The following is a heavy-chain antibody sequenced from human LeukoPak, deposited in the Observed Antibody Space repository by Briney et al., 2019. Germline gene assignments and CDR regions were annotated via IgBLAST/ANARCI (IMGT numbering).Heavy chain of an antibody. J-gene: IGHJ4*02. V-gene: IGHV3-23*01. CDR3: AKSIWPQGSRTYDY. CDR2: IFGSGT. CDR1: GFSFNSYA. Sequence: GGSLRLSCAASGFSFNSYAMHWARQAPGKGLEWVSDIFGSGTYYADSVKGRVTISRDNSKNTLYLQMNSLRAEDTAVYYCAKSIWPQGSRTYDYWGQGILVTVSS. D-gene: IGHD3-10*01.